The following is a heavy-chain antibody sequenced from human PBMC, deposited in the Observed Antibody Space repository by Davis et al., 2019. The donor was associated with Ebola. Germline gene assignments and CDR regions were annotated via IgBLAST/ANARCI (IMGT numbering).Heavy chain of an antibody. J-gene: IGHJ3*02. Sequence: GESLKISCVVSGFTVSSNYMSWVRQASGKGLEWVGRIRSKANSYATAYTASVKGRFTISRDDSKNTAYLQMNSLKTEDTAVYYCTTTTDAFDIWGQGTMVTVSS. D-gene: IGHD1-7*01. CDR1: GFTVSSNY. CDR2: IRSKANSYAT. V-gene: IGHV3-73*01. CDR3: TTTTDAFDI.